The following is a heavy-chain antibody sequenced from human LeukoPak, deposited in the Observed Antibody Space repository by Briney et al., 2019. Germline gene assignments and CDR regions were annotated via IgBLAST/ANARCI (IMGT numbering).Heavy chain of an antibody. CDR2: IDPADGET. D-gene: IGHD3-10*01. J-gene: IGHJ4*02. Sequence: ASVTVSCKVSGYTLTELSMHWVRQAPGKGLEWMGGIDPADGETIYAQKFQGRVTMTEDTSTDTAYMELNSLRSADTAVYYCATHQGRFGDPSFDFWGQGSLVIVSS. V-gene: IGHV1-24*01. CDR3: ATHQGRFGDPSFDF. CDR1: GYTLTELS.